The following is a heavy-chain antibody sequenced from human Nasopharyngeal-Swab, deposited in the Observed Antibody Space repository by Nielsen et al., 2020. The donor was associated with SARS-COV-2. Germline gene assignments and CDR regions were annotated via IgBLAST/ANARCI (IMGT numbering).Heavy chain of an antibody. D-gene: IGHD6-13*01. CDR2: INPNSGGT. Sequence: ASVKVSCKASGYTFTGYYMHWVRQAPGQGLEWMGRINPNSGGTNYAQKFQGRVTMTRDTSISTAYMELSSLRSEDTAVYYCARGLYLKQLVIQYYMDVWGKGTTVTVSS. CDR1: GYTFTGYY. V-gene: IGHV1-2*06. CDR3: ARGLYLKQLVIQYYMDV. J-gene: IGHJ6*03.